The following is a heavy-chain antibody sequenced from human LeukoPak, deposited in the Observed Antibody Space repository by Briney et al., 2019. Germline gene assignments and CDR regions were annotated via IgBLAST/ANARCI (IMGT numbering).Heavy chain of an antibody. J-gene: IGHJ4*02. CDR3: ARDPGYGPGDY. V-gene: IGHV4-59*01. CDR1: GGSISSYY. Sequence: PSETLSLTCTVSGGSISSYYWSWIRQPPGKGLERIGYIYYSGSTNYNPSLKSRVTISVDTSKNQFSLKLSSVTAADTAVYYCARDPGYGPGDYWGQGTLVTVSS. D-gene: IGHD4-17*01. CDR2: IYYSGST.